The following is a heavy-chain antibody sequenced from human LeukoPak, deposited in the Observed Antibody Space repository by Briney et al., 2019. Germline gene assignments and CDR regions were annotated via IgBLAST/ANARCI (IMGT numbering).Heavy chain of an antibody. CDR3: AKGVSLGWADY. J-gene: IGHJ4*02. Sequence: PXXXLRLSCVVSGFTFSDYAMNWVRQAPGKGLEWVSGISDSAKNTHYADSVKGRFTISRDNYQKTLYLQMDSLRAEDTAVYYCAKGVSLGWADYWGQGTLVIVSS. V-gene: IGHV3-23*01. CDR2: ISDSAKNT. D-gene: IGHD3-10*01. CDR1: GFTFSDYA.